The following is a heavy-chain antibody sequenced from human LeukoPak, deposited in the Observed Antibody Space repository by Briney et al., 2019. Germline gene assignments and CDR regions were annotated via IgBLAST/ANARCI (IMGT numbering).Heavy chain of an antibody. Sequence: ASVKVSCKASGYTFTSYHMHWVRQAPGQGLEWMGWITAHNGNTNYAQKLQGRVTMTTDTSTSTAYMELRSLRSDDTAVYYCARGSHRPLDYWGQGTLVTVSS. CDR1: GYTFTSYH. CDR2: ITAHNGNT. CDR3: ARGSHRPLDY. V-gene: IGHV1-18*04. J-gene: IGHJ4*02.